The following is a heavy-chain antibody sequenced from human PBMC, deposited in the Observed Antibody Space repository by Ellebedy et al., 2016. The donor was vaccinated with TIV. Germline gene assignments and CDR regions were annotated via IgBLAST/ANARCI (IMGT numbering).Heavy chain of an antibody. Sequence: PGGSLRLSCAASGFTFSNAWMSWVRQAPGKGLEWVGRIKSKTDGGTTDYAAPVKGRFTISRDDSKNTLYLQMNSLRAEDTAVYYCARDLAVADNGMDVWGQGTTVTVSS. CDR2: IKSKTDGGTT. D-gene: IGHD6-19*01. V-gene: IGHV3-15*01. J-gene: IGHJ6*02. CDR1: GFTFSNAW. CDR3: ARDLAVADNGMDV.